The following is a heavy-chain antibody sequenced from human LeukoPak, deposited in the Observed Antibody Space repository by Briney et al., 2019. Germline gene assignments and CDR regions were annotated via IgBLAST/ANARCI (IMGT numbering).Heavy chain of an antibody. J-gene: IGHJ6*02. Sequence: GRSLRLSCAASGFTFSSYAMHWVRQAPGKGLEWVAVISYDGSNKYYADSVKGRFTISRDNSKNTLYLQMNSLRAEDTAVYYCARDAMPVVVPAAIAYYYYYGMDVWGQGTTVTVSS. CDR2: ISYDGSNK. D-gene: IGHD2-2*01. V-gene: IGHV3-30-3*01. CDR3: ARDAMPVVVPAAIAYYYYYGMDV. CDR1: GFTFSSYA.